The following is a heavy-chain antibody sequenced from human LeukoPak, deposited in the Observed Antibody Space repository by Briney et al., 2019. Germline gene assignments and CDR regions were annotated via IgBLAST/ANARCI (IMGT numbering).Heavy chain of an antibody. CDR1: GFTFSSYR. D-gene: IGHD6-13*01. Sequence: NPGGSLRLSCAASGFTFSSYRMNWVRQAPGKGLEWVSSISSSSSYIYYADSVKGRFTIPRDNAKNSLYLQMNSLRAEDTAVYYCARAAAAGNGDYWGQGTLVTVSS. CDR2: ISSSSSYI. CDR3: ARAAAAGNGDY. J-gene: IGHJ4*02. V-gene: IGHV3-21*01.